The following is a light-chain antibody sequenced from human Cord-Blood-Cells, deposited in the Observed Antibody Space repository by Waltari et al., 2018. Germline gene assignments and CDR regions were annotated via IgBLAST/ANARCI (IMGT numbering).Light chain of an antibody. CDR3: AAWDDSLSGVV. Sequence: QSVLTQPPSASGPPGQRVTISCSGSSPNTGSNYVYWYQQLPGTAPKLLIYRNNQRPSGVPDRFSGSKSGTSASLAISGLRSEDEADYYCAAWDDSLSGVVFGGGTKLTVL. CDR2: RNN. V-gene: IGLV1-47*01. J-gene: IGLJ2*01. CDR1: SPNTGSNY.